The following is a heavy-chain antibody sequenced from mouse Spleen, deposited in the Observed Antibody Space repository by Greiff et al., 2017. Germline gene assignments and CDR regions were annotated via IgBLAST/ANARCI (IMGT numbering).Heavy chain of an antibody. CDR1: GYSFTSYY. CDR2: IYPGSGNT. V-gene: IGHV1-66*01. Sequence: VQRVESGPELVKPGASVKISCKASGYSFTSYYIHWVKQRPGQGLEWIGWIYPGSGNTKYNEKFKGKATLTADTSSSTAYMQLSSLTSEDSAVYYCARSDSNFSWFAYWGQGTLVTVSA. J-gene: IGHJ3*01. D-gene: IGHD2-5*01. CDR3: ARSDSNFSWFAY.